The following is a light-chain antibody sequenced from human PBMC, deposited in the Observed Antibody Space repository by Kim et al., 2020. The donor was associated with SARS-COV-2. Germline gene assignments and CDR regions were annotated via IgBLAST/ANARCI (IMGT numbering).Light chain of an antibody. Sequence: SYELTQPPSVSVSPGQTASISCSGDKLGDEFACWYQQKPGQSPVLVIYQDTKRPSGIPERFSGSNSGNTATLTISGTQAMDEADYYCQAWDNSTAVFGGGTQLTVL. V-gene: IGLV3-1*01. J-gene: IGLJ3*02. CDR2: QDT. CDR1: KLGDEF. CDR3: QAWDNSTAV.